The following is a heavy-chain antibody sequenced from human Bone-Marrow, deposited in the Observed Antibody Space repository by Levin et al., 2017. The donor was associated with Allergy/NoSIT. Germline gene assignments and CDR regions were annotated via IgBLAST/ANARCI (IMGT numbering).Heavy chain of an antibody. J-gene: IGHJ4*02. CDR2: IKKDGSEK. CDR3: AREPARGGDFDY. CDR1: GFTLSAYW. Sequence: SCAASGFTLSAYWMNWVRQAPGKGLEWVAQIKKDGSEKYYVGSVKGRFTISRDNAKNSLYLQMNSLRAEDTAVYYCAREPARGGDFDYWGQGTLVTVSS. V-gene: IGHV3-7*04. D-gene: IGHD3-10*01.